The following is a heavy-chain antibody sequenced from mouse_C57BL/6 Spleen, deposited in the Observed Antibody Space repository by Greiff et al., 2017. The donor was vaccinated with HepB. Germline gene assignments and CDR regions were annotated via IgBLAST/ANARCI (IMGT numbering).Heavy chain of an antibody. Sequence: QVQLQQPGAELVKPGASVKLSCKASGYTFTSYWMQWVKQRPGQGLEWIGEIGPSDSYTNYNQKFKGKATLTVDTSSSTAYMQLSSLTSEDSAVYYCARITTVVGHYAMDYWGQGTSVTVSS. CDR2: IGPSDSYT. D-gene: IGHD1-1*01. CDR1: GYTFTSYW. V-gene: IGHV1-50*01. J-gene: IGHJ4*01. CDR3: ARITTVVGHYAMDY.